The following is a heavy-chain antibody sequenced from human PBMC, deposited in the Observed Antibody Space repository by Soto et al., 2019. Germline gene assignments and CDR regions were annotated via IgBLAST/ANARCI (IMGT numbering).Heavy chain of an antibody. CDR2: ISAYNGNT. V-gene: IGHV1-18*01. D-gene: IGHD3-22*01. J-gene: IGHJ4*02. CDR1: GYTFTSYG. Sequence: ASVKVSCKASGYTFTSYGISWVRQAPGQGLEWMGWISAYNGNTNYAQKLQGRVTMTTDTSTSTAYMELRSLRSDDTAVYYCARDDYYDSSGYCDYWGQGTLVTVSS. CDR3: ARDDYYDSSGYCDY.